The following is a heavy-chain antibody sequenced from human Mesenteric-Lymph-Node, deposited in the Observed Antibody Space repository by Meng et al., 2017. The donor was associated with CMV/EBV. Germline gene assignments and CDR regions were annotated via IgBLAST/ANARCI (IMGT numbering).Heavy chain of an antibody. V-gene: IGHV3-30*04. D-gene: IGHD2/OR15-2a*01. CDR3: ARSLREYSTSSNYFYYDIDV. CDR1: GFIFSNYA. CDR2: VTDDGRDR. Sequence: GGSLRLSCSASGFIFSNYAIHWVRQAPGRGLEWVAVVTDDGRDRYYTGSVEGRFTLSRDNRQNTVYLQMNSLRSEDTAVYFCARSLREYSTSSNYFYYDIDVWGQGTTVTVSS. J-gene: IGHJ6*02.